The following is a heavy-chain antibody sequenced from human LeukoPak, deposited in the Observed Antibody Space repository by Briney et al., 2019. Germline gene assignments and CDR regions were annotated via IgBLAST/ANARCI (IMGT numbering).Heavy chain of an antibody. Sequence: SSETLSLTCTVSGGSISSGGYYWSWIRQHPGKGLEWIGYIYYSGSTYYNPSLKSRVTVSADTSKNQFSLKLSSVTAADTAVYYCARAVGYTAMVYLDYWGQGTLVTVSS. V-gene: IGHV4-31*03. D-gene: IGHD5-18*01. CDR3: ARAVGYTAMVYLDY. CDR1: GGSISSGGYY. CDR2: IYYSGST. J-gene: IGHJ4*02.